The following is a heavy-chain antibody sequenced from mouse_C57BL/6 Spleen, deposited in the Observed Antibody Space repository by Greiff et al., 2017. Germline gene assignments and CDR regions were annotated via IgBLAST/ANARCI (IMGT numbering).Heavy chain of an antibody. CDR2: INPSTGGT. V-gene: IGHV1-42*01. J-gene: IGHJ4*01. D-gene: IGHD2-4*01. Sequence: VQLQQSGPELVKPGASVKISCKASGYSFTGYYMNWVKQSPEKSLEWIGEINPSTGGTTYNQKFKAKATLTVDKSTSTAYMQLKSLTSEDSAVYYCASGYYDYERAMDYWGQGTSVTVSS. CDR3: ASGYYDYERAMDY. CDR1: GYSFTGYY.